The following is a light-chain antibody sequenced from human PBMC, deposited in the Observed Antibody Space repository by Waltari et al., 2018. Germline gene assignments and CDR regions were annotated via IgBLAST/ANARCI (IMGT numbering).Light chain of an antibody. V-gene: IGLV2-18*02. CDR1: SSDVGGYNR. CDR2: DGK. J-gene: IGLJ2*01. CDR3: GSYTDTGDTLV. Sequence: QSALTQPPSVSGSPGQSVTISCTGTSSDVGGYNRFSWYQQSPGTAPKLSLYDGKMPPSGVPDRFSCTQAGYTDSLTSAGLQAGDEGHYYCGSYTDTGDTLVFVGETELTVL.